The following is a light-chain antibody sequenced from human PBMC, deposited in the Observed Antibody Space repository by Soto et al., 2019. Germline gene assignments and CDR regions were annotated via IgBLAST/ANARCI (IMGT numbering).Light chain of an antibody. CDR1: QYISKF. V-gene: IGKV1-33*01. CDR3: QQYENRPYT. Sequence: DIQMTQSPSSLSASIGDRVSFTCQASQYISKFLNWYQHKPGQAPSLLIYDASKSHFGVPSRFSGSGSRTDFTFTISSPQPEDNATYYCQQYENRPYTFGPGTKVDVK. J-gene: IGKJ3*01. CDR2: DAS.